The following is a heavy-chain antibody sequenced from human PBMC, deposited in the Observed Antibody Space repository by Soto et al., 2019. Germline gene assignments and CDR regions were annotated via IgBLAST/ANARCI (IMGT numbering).Heavy chain of an antibody. CDR2: IYYSGST. D-gene: IGHD1-1*01. Sequence: SETLSLTCTVSGGSISSGDYYWSWIRQPPGKGLEWIGYIYYSGSTYYNPSLKSRVTISVDTSKNQFSLKLSSVTAADTAVYYCARGISVESGQIDYWGQGTLVTVSS. J-gene: IGHJ4*02. CDR3: ARGISVESGQIDY. CDR1: GGSISSGDYY. V-gene: IGHV4-30-4*01.